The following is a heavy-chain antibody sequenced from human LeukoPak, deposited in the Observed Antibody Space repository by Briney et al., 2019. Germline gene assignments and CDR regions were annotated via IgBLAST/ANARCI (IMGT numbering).Heavy chain of an antibody. J-gene: IGHJ4*02. D-gene: IGHD6-19*01. CDR2: ISRSSTYI. CDR1: AFTFSTYS. CDR3: ARAYNSGWYEDGPLDY. Sequence: GGSLGLSCAASAFTFSTYSMNWVRQAPGQGLDWVSSISRSSTYIYYADSVKGRFTISRDNAKNSLYLQMNSLRAGDTAVYYCARAYNSGWYEDGPLDYWGQGALVTVSS. V-gene: IGHV3-21*04.